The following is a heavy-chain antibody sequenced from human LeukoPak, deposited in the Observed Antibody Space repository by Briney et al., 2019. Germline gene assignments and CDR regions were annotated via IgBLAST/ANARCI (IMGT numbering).Heavy chain of an antibody. V-gene: IGHV1-24*01. Sequence: GASAKVSCKVSGYTLTELSMHWARQAPGKGLEWMGGFDPEDGETIYAQKFQGRVTMTEDTSTDTAYMELSSLRSEDTAVYYCATRAGGVRGAPWMAFDIWGQGTMVTVSS. CDR2: FDPEDGET. J-gene: IGHJ3*02. CDR3: ATRAGGVRGAPWMAFDI. D-gene: IGHD3-10*02. CDR1: GYTLTELS.